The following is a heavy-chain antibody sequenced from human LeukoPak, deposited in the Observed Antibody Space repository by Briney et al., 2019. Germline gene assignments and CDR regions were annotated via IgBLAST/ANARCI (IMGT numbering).Heavy chain of an antibody. CDR1: GGSFSGYY. V-gene: IGHV4-34*01. CDR2: INHSGST. Sequence: SETLSLTCAVYGGSFSGYYWSWIRQPPGKGLEWIGEINHSGSTNYNPSLKSRVTISVDTSKNQFSLKLSSVTAADTAVYYCARGAPGIAAAGTSYFDYWGQGTLVTVSS. CDR3: ARGAPGIAAAGTSYFDY. D-gene: IGHD6-13*01. J-gene: IGHJ4*02.